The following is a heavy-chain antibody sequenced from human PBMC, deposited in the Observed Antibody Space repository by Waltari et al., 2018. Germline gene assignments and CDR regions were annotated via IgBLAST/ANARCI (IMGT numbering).Heavy chain of an antibody. CDR1: GYTFTSYT. CDR2: INAGNGNT. Sequence: QVQLVQSGAEVTKPGASVKVSCKASGYTFTSYTMHWVRQAPGQRLEWMGWINAGNGNTKYSQKFKDRITITRDTAARTANMELSSLRSEDTAVYYCARALEPLQSLDYWGQGTLVTVAS. D-gene: IGHD1-1*01. J-gene: IGHJ4*02. CDR3: ARALEPLQSLDY. V-gene: IGHV1-3*01.